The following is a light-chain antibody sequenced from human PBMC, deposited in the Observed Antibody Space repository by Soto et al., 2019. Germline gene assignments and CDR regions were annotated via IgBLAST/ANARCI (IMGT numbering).Light chain of an antibody. CDR3: QQRSNWPS. J-gene: IGKJ5*01. Sequence: IFLTQSPGTLSLSPGERGTLSCRASHSVSSSYLAWYQQNPGEPPRLLISGACSRATGIPDRFSGSGSGTDFTLTISILEPEDFTVYYCQQRSNWPSFGQGTRLEIK. CDR1: HSVSSSY. V-gene: IGKV3D-20*02. CDR2: GAC.